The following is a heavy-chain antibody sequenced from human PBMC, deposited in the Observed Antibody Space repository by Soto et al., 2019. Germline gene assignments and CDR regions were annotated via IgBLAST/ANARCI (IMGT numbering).Heavy chain of an antibody. D-gene: IGHD6-19*01. CDR1: GGSISSYY. CDR2: IYYSGST. V-gene: IGHV4-59*08. J-gene: IGHJ4*02. Sequence: SETLSLTCTVSGGSISSYYWSWIRQPPGKGLEWIGYIYYSGSTNYNPSLKSRVTISVDTSKNQFSLKLSSVTAADTAVYYCASRSYSSGWYFFDYWGQGTLVTVSS. CDR3: ASRSYSSGWYFFDY.